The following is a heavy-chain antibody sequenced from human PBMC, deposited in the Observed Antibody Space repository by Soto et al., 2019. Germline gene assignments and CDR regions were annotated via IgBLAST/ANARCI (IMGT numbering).Heavy chain of an antibody. CDR2: ISSSGSTI. J-gene: IGHJ4*02. Sequence: GGSLRLSCAASGFTFSDYDMSWIRQAPGKGLEGVSSISSSGSTIYYADSVKGRFTISRDNAKNSLYLQMNSLRAEDTAVYYCARDPRYYYDSSGYSDYWGQGTLVTVSS. CDR1: GFTFSDYD. V-gene: IGHV3-11*01. D-gene: IGHD3-22*01. CDR3: ARDPRYYYDSSGYSDY.